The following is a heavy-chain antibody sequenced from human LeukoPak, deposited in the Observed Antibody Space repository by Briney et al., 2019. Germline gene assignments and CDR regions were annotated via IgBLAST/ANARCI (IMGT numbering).Heavy chain of an antibody. V-gene: IGHV4-59*13. J-gene: IGHJ4*02. CDR3: ARLRDGHNWFDY. CDR1: GGSISSYY. CDR2: IYYSGST. Sequence: SETLSLTCTVSGGSISSYYWSWIRQPPGKGLEWIGYIYYSGSTNYNPSLKSRVTISVDTSKNQFSLNLRSVTAADTAVYYCARLRDGHNWFDYWGQGTLVTVSS. D-gene: IGHD5-24*01.